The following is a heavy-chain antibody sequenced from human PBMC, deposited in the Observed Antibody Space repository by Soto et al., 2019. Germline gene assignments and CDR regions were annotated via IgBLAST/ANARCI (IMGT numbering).Heavy chain of an antibody. CDR1: GFTFSSYG. CDR3: AKGGPMGYSSSTSCYYFDY. J-gene: IGHJ4*02. D-gene: IGHD2-2*01. CDR2: ISYDGSNK. Sequence: GGSLRLSCAASGFTFSSYGMHWVRQAPGKGLEWVAVISYDGSNKYYADSVKGRFTISRDNSKNTLYLQMNSLRAEDTAVYYCAKGGPMGYSSSTSCYYFDYWGQGTLVTVSS. V-gene: IGHV3-30*18.